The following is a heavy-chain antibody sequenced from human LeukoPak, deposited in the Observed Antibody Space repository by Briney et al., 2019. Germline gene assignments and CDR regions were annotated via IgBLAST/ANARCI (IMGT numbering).Heavy chain of an antibody. CDR1: GGSFSGYY. D-gene: IGHD2-2*01. CDR3: ARALRDIVVVPAANHWFDP. Sequence: PSETLSLTCAVYGGSFSGYYWSWIRQPPGKGLEWIGEINHSGSTNYNPSLKSRVTISVDTSKNQFSLKLSSVTAADTAGYYCARALRDIVVVPAANHWFDPWGQGTLVTVSS. CDR2: INHSGST. V-gene: IGHV4-34*01. J-gene: IGHJ5*02.